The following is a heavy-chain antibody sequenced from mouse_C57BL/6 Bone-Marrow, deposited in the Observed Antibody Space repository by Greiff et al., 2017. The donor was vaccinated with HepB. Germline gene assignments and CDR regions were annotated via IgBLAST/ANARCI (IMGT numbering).Heavy chain of an antibody. V-gene: IGHV1-55*01. CDR1: GYTFTSYW. Sequence: QVQLQQPGAELVKPGASVKMSCKASGYTFTSYWITWVKQRPGQGLEWIGDIYPGSGSTNYNEKFKSKATLTVDTSSSTAYMQLSSLTSEDSAVYYCASYYYGSSYEGYWGQGTTLTVSS. D-gene: IGHD1-1*01. CDR2: IYPGSGST. J-gene: IGHJ2*01. CDR3: ASYYYGSSYEGY.